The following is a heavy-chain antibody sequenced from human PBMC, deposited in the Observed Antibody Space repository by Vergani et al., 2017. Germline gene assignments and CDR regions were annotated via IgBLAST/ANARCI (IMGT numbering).Heavy chain of an antibody. CDR2: IKSDGSIT. Sequence: DVHLAESGGGFFQPGGSLRLSCSASGFSFTSYWMHWVRQVPGKGLLWVSRIKSDGSITAYADSVKGRFTISRDNAQNTLYLQMNSLRVEDTGVYYCARARCMETCYMSNWLDSWGQGTLVTVSS. D-gene: IGHD2-8*01. CDR3: ARARCMETCYMSNWLDS. V-gene: IGHV3-74*03. J-gene: IGHJ5*01. CDR1: GFSFTSYW.